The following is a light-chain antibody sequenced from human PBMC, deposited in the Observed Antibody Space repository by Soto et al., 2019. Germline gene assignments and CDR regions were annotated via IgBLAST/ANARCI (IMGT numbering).Light chain of an antibody. V-gene: IGLV2-14*01. Sequence: QSALTQPASLSGSPGQSISISGTGTSSDLGGYNYVSWYQQHPGKAPKLMIYDVSNRPSGVSNRFSGSKSGNTASLTISGLPAEDEADYDCSSYTSSSTLDVVFGGGTKLTVL. CDR1: SSDLGGYNY. J-gene: IGLJ2*01. CDR3: SSYTSSSTLDVV. CDR2: DVS.